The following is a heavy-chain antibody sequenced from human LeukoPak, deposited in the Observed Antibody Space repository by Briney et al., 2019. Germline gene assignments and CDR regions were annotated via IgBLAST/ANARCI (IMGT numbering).Heavy chain of an antibody. Sequence: GASVKVSCKASAYTFTSYGISWVRQAPGQGLEWMGWISAYNGNTNYAQKFQGRVTMATDTSTSTAYMELRSLRSDDTAVYYCARASESGWREFDYWGQGTLVTVSS. J-gene: IGHJ4*02. D-gene: IGHD6-19*01. V-gene: IGHV1-18*01. CDR2: ISAYNGNT. CDR1: AYTFTSYG. CDR3: ARASESGWREFDY.